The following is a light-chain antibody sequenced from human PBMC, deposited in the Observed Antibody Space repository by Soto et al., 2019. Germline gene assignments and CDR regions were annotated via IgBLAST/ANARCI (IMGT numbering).Light chain of an antibody. CDR2: AAS. J-gene: IGKJ4*01. CDR1: QSVISSY. Sequence: EIVLTQSPGTLSLSPGERATLSCGASQSVISSYLAWFQQKPGQAPRLLIYAASSRATGIPDRFSGSGSGTDFTLTLSRLKPEDFAVYYCQQYGSSPVTFGGGTKVEIK. CDR3: QQYGSSPVT. V-gene: IGKV3-20*01.